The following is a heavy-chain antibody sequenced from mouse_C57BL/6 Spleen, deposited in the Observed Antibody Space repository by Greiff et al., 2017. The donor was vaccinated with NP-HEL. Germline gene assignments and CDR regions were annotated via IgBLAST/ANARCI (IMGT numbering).Heavy chain of an antibody. V-gene: IGHV7-3*01. CDR1: GFTFTDYY. CDR3: ARCYGNSYFDY. CDR2: IRNKANGYTT. J-gene: IGHJ2*01. Sequence: EVKLMESGGGLVQPGGSLSLSCAASGFTFTDYYMSWVRQPPGKALEWLGFIRNKANGYTTEYSASVKGRFTISRDNSQSILYLQMNALGAEDSATYYCARCYGNSYFDYWGQGTTLTVSS. D-gene: IGHD2-1*01.